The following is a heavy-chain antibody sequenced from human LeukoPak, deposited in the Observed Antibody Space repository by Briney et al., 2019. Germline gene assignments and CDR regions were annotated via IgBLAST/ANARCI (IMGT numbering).Heavy chain of an antibody. CDR3: ATKGGDY. CDR1: GGSISSYY. V-gene: IGHV4-59*01. Sequence: SETQSLTCTVSGGSISSYYWSRIRQPPGKGLEWIGYIYYSGSTNYNPSLKSRVTISVDTSKNQFSLKLSSVTAADTAVYYCATKGGDYWGQGTLVTVSS. CDR2: IYYSGST. J-gene: IGHJ4*02.